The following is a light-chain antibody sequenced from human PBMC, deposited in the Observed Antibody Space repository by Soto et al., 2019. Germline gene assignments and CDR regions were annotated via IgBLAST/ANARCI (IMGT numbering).Light chain of an antibody. CDR3: CSFAVGSTLV. CDR2: EGS. V-gene: IGLV2-23*01. CDR1: SSDVGTYNL. J-gene: IGLJ2*01. Sequence: QSVLTQPASVSGSPGQSITISCTGTSSDVGTYNLVSWHQHHPGKAPKLIIYEGSKRPSGVSNRFSGSKSGNTASLTISGLQAEDDADYYCCSFAVGSTLVFGGGTKLTVL.